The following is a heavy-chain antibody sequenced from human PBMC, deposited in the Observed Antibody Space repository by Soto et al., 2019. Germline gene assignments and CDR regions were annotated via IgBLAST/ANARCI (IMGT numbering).Heavy chain of an antibody. CDR1: GGSISSAAYY. J-gene: IGHJ4*02. V-gene: IGHV4-31*03. D-gene: IGHD5-18*01. Sequence: QVQLQESGPGLVKPSQTLSLTCTVSGGSISSAAYYWSWIRQHPGKGLEWIGYISHSGSTCYNPSLNRRVIISVHTSKNQFSLSLTSVTAADTAVYYCAREYTYGSNFFDCWGQGALVTVSS. CDR2: ISHSGST. CDR3: AREYTYGSNFFDC.